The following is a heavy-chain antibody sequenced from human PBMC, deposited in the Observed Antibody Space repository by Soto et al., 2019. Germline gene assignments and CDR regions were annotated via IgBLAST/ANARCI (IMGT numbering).Heavy chain of an antibody. D-gene: IGHD1-1*01. CDR3: ARVERGTVTTVVDAFDI. J-gene: IGHJ3*02. CDR2: IYYSGTT. CDR1: GGSISSYY. Sequence: SETLSLTCTVSGGSISSYYWSWIRQPPGKGLEWIGYIYYSGTTNYNPSLKSRVTMSVDTSKNQFSLRLSSVTAADTALYYCARVERGTVTTVVDAFDIWGPGTMVTVSS. V-gene: IGHV4-59*12.